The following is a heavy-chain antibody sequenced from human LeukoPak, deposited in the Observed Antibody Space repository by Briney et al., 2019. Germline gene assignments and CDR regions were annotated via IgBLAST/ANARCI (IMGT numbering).Heavy chain of an antibody. V-gene: IGHV3-74*01. D-gene: IGHD4-11*01. CDR2: ISTDASST. CDR1: GFTFDDYA. J-gene: IGHJ4*02. Sequence: GGSLRLSCAASGFTFDDYAMHWVRQAPGKGLEWVSGISTDASSTTYADSVKGRFTISRDNAKGTLYLQMSSLRAEDTAVYYCTGHHQAYSRTYWGQGTLVTVSS. CDR3: TGHHQAYSRTY.